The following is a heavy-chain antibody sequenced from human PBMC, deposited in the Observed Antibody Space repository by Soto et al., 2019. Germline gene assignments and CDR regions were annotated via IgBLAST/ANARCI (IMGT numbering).Heavy chain of an antibody. CDR3: ARRVYAMDV. V-gene: IGHV3-30*03. Sequence: GSLRLSCAASGFTFSSYSINWVRQAPGKGLEWVADISYDGSNKYYADSVKGRFTISRDNAKNSLYLQMNSLRDEDTAVYYCARRVYAMDVWGQGTTVTVSS. CDR1: GFTFSSYS. J-gene: IGHJ6*02. CDR2: ISYDGSNK.